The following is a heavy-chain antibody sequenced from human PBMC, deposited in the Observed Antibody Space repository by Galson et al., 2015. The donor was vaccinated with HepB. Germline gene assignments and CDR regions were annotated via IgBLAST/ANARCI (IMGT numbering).Heavy chain of an antibody. CDR1: GYTFTSYA. Sequence: SVKVSCKASGYTFTSYAMHWVRQAPGQRLEWMGWINAGNGNTKYSQKFQGRVTITRDTSASTAYMELSSLRSEDTAVYYCARDGLRLRSHEGVDIVAPILYYGMGVWGQGTTVTVSS. V-gene: IGHV1-3*01. D-gene: IGHD5-12*01. CDR3: ARDGLRLRSHEGVDIVAPILYYGMGV. CDR2: INAGNGNT. J-gene: IGHJ6*02.